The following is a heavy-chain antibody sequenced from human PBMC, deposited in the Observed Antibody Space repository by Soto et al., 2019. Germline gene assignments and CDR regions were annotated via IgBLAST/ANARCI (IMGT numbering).Heavy chain of an antibody. CDR1: GDSVSSDSYY. D-gene: IGHD5-18*01. CDR2: ISSSGRT. CDR3: ARDIRGYSRAFDY. Sequence: SETLSLTCTVSGDSVSSDSYYWTWIRQPPGKGLEWIGYISSSGRTNYNPSLKSRVTISLDTSSNQFSLELTSVTAADTAIYYCARDIRGYSRAFDYWGQGTLVTVSS. J-gene: IGHJ4*02. V-gene: IGHV4-61*01.